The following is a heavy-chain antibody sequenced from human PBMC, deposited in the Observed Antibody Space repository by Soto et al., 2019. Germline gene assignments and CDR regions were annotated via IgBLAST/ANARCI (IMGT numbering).Heavy chain of an antibody. V-gene: IGHV1-18*01. CDR1: GYTFTSYG. CDR2: ISAYNGNT. CDR3: ARIDCSGGSCYRVDY. D-gene: IGHD2-15*01. J-gene: IGHJ4*02. Sequence: GASVKVSCKASGYTFTSYGISWVRQAPGQGLEWMGWISAYNGNTNYAQKLQGRVTMTTDTSTSTAYMELRSLRSDDTAVYYCARIDCSGGSCYRVDYWGQGTLVTVSS.